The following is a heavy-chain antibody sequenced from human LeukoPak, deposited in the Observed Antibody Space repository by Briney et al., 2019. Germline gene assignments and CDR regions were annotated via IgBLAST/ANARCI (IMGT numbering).Heavy chain of an antibody. CDR3: ATLRGASTAVFDS. D-gene: IGHD2-21*02. J-gene: IGHJ4*02. CDR2: IHYSGAT. V-gene: IGHV4-59*08. Sequence: SETLSLACTVSGGSINYDYWSWIRQSPGKRLEWIGYIHYSGATNYSPSLNSRVTISVDTSKNQFSLKLSSVTAADTALYYCATLRGASTAVFDSWGQGTLVTVSS. CDR1: GGSINYDY.